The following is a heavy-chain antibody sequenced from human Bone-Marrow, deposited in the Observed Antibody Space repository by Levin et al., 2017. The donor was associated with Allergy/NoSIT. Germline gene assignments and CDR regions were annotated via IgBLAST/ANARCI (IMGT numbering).Heavy chain of an antibody. CDR2: IFYSGST. V-gene: IGHV4-39*07. CDR1: GGSITSSSYY. J-gene: IGHJ3*02. CDR3: ARSSSWPYVAFDI. Sequence: SETLSLTCTVSGGSITSSSYYWGWIRQPPGTGLEWIGNIFYSGSTYYNPSLKSRVTISVDTSKNQFSLKLSSVTAADTAVYYCARSSSWPYVAFDIWGQGTMVTVSS. D-gene: IGHD6-13*01.